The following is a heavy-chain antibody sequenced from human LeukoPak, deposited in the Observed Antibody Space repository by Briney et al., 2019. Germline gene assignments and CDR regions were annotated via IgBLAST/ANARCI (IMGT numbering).Heavy chain of an antibody. CDR3: ARTPIPGYYDSSGSSAEYFHH. V-gene: IGHV2-70*11. Sequence: SGPALVKPAQTLTLTCTFSGFSLSTSGMCVSWIRQPPGKALEWLARIDWDDDKYYSTSLKTRLTISKDTSKNQVVLTMTNMDPVDTATYYCARTPIPGYYDSSGSSAEYFHHWGQGTLVTVSS. J-gene: IGHJ1*01. D-gene: IGHD3-22*01. CDR2: IDWDDDK. CDR1: GFSLSTSGMC.